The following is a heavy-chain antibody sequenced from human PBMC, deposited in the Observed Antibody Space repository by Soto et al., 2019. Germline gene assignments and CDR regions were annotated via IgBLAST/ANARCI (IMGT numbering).Heavy chain of an antibody. V-gene: IGHV3-21*01. D-gene: IGHD6-13*01. Sequence: PGGSLRLSCTAAGFTFSNYSMNWVRQAPGKGLEWVSSISSSSSYIYYADSVKGRFTISRDNAKNSLYLQMNSLRAEDTAVYYCARAPYSSTDYWGQGTLVTVSS. J-gene: IGHJ4*02. CDR2: ISSSSSYI. CDR1: GFTFSNYS. CDR3: ARAPYSSTDY.